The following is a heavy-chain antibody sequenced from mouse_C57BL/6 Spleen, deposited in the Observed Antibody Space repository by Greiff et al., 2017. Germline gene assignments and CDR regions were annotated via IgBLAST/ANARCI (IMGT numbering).Heavy chain of an antibody. V-gene: IGHV1-69*01. CDR1: GYTFTSYW. CDR3: ARGRFDY. CDR2: IGPSDSYT. Sequence: QVQLQQPGAELVMPGASVKLSCKASGYTFTSYWMHWVKQRPGQGLEWIGEIGPSDSYTNYNQKFKGKSTLTVDKSSSTAYMQLSSLTSEDSAVYYCARGRFDYWGQGTTLTVSS. J-gene: IGHJ2*01.